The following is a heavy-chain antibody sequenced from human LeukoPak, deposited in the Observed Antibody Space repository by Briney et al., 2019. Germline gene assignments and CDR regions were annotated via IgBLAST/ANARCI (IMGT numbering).Heavy chain of an antibody. V-gene: IGHV3-23*01. Sequence: GGSLRLSCAASRFTFSSYAMSWVRQAPGKGLEWVSAISGSGGSTYYADSVRGRFTISRDNSKDTLYLQMNSLRAEDTAIYYCAKGITWIQLWLADYWGQGTLVTVSS. J-gene: IGHJ4*02. CDR2: ISGSGGST. CDR1: RFTFSSYA. D-gene: IGHD5-18*01. CDR3: AKGITWIQLWLADY.